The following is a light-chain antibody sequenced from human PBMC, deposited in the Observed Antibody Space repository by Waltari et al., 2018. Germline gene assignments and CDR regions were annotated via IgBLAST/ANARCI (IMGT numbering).Light chain of an antibody. CDR3: CSYAGSSTFV. CDR2: EVS. J-gene: IGLJ3*02. V-gene: IGLV2-23*02. CDR1: SSDVGSYNL. Sequence: QSALTQPASVSGSPGQSITFSCTGTSSDVGSYNLVSWYQQHPGKAPNLMIYEVSKRPSGVSNRFSGSKSGNTASLTISGLQAEDEADYYCCSYAGSSTFVFGGGTKLTVL.